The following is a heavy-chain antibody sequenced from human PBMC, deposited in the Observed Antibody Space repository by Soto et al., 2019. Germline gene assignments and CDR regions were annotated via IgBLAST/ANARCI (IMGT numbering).Heavy chain of an antibody. CDR3: AADAIFAVVTSPYYYYGMDV. CDR2: IVVGSGNT. D-gene: IGHD3-3*01. V-gene: IGHV1-58*01. Sequence: GASVKVSCKASGFTFTSSAVQWVRQARGQRLEWIGWIVVGSGNTNYAQKFQERVTITRDMSTSTAYMELSSLRSEDTAVYYCAADAIFAVVTSPYYYYGMDVWGQGTTVPVSS. CDR1: GFTFTSSA. J-gene: IGHJ6*02.